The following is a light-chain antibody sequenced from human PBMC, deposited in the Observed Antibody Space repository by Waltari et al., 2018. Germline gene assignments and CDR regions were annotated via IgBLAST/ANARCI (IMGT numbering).Light chain of an antibody. Sequence: SGSPGQSITISCTGASSDVGGHDYVSWYQQHPGKAPKLIIRDVNNRPSGVSNRFSGSKSGNTASLTISGLQAEDEADYYCSSYSTSSSLILFGEGTKVTVL. CDR1: SSDVGGHDY. CDR2: DVN. CDR3: SSYSTSSSLIL. V-gene: IGLV2-14*03. J-gene: IGLJ2*01.